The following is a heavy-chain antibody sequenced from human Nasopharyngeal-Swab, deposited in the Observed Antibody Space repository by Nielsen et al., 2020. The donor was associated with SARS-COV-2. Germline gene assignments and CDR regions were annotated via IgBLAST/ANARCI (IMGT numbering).Heavy chain of an antibody. V-gene: IGHV1-69*13. CDR2: IISMFGTP. CDR1: GGTFSRFG. Sequence: SVNVSCKASGGTFSRFGINWVRQAPGQGLEWMGVIISMFGTPTYAAEFQGRLTITADESTSTAYMELTSLTSDDTAVYYCARDLGCGTSCLNWIDPWGQGTLVVVSA. J-gene: IGHJ5*02. CDR3: ARDLGCGTSCLNWIDP. D-gene: IGHD2-2*01.